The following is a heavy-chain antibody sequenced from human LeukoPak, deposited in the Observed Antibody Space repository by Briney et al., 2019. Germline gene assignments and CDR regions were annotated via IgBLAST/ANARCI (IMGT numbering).Heavy chain of an antibody. Sequence: GGSLRLSCAASGLTFSSYAMSWVRQAPGKGLEWVSSISGTTGNTYYADSVKGRLTISRDNSKNTLYLQMNNLRAEDTAVYYCAKVGTPWNDDNYFDYWGQGTLVTVSS. V-gene: IGHV3-23*01. CDR1: GLTFSSYA. CDR3: AKVGTPWNDDNYFDY. D-gene: IGHD1-1*01. CDR2: ISGTTGNT. J-gene: IGHJ4*02.